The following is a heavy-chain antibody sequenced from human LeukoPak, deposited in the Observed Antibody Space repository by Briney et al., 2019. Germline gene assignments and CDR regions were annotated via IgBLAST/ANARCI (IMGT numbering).Heavy chain of an antibody. CDR2: IYYSGST. D-gene: IGHD1-26*01. CDR1: GGSISSYY. V-gene: IGHV4-59*01. CDR3: ARGYSGSYGRFDY. Sequence: SSETLSLTCTASGGSISSYYWSWIRQPPGKGLEWIGYIYYSGSTSYNPSLKSRVAISVDTSKNQFSLKLSSVTAADTAVYYCARGYSGSYGRFDYWGQGTLVTVSS. J-gene: IGHJ4*02.